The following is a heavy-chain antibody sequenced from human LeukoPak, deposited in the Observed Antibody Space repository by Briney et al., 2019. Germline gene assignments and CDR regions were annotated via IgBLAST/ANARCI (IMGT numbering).Heavy chain of an antibody. CDR2: IYNSGST. J-gene: IGHJ4*02. CDR1: GGSISSYY. V-gene: IGHV4-59*08. Sequence: KTSETLSVTCTVSGGSISSYYWSWIRQPPGKGLEWIGNIYNSGSTNYNPSLKSRVTISVDTSKNQYSLKLSSVTATDTAFYYCARGNTWLTSKWGQGTLVIVSS. D-gene: IGHD3-22*01. CDR3: ARGNTWLTSK.